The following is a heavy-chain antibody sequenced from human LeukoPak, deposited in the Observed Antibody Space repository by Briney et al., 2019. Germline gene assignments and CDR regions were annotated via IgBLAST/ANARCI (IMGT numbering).Heavy chain of an antibody. CDR1: GGSFSGYY. CDR2: INHSGST. J-gene: IGHJ6*03. Sequence: SETLSLTCAVYGGSFSGYYWSWIRQPPGKGLEWIGEINHSGSTNYNPSLKSRVTISVDTSKNHFSLKLSSVTAADTAVYYCARSGPMVRDRRYYYYYCSMDVWGKGTTVTVSS. V-gene: IGHV4-34*01. D-gene: IGHD3-10*01. CDR3: ARSGPMVRDRRYYYYYCSMDV.